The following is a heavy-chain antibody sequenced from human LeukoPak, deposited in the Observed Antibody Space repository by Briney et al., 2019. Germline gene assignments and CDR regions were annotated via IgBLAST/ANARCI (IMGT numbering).Heavy chain of an antibody. V-gene: IGHV1-18*01. D-gene: IGHD3-10*01. J-gene: IGHJ5*02. CDR1: GYTFTSYG. Sequence: ASVKVSCKASGYTFTSYGINWVRQAPGQGLEWMGWISAYNDNTNYAQKFQGRVTMTTDTSTSTAYMELRSLRSDDTAVYYCARVWALLWFGEPDWFDPWGQGTLVTVSS. CDR2: ISAYNDNT. CDR3: ARVWALLWFGEPDWFDP.